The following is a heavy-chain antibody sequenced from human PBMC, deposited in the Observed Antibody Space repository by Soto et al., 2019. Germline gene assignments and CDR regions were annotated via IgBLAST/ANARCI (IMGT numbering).Heavy chain of an antibody. CDR2: ISYDGSNK. Sequence: LRLSCAASGLTFSSYAMHWVRQAPGKGLEWVAVISYDGSNKYYADSVKGRFTISRDNSKNTLYLQMNSLRAEDTAVYYCARETYYYDSSGYYEPRAFDIWGQGTMVTVSS. CDR3: ARETYYYDSSGYYEPRAFDI. CDR1: GLTFSSYA. D-gene: IGHD3-22*01. J-gene: IGHJ3*02. V-gene: IGHV3-30-3*01.